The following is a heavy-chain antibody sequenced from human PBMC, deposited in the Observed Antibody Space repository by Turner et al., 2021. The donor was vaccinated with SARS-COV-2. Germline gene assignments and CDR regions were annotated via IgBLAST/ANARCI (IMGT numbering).Heavy chain of an antibody. Sequence: EVQLLVSAGGLVKPGGSLRLSCAASGFTFNSYSMSWVREAPGKGLGWDSSISSGSIYIYYADSVKGRFTISRDNAKNSLLLQMNSLRAEDTAVYYCARVPEQQLGRGYFDYWGQGTLVTVSS. D-gene: IGHD6-13*01. CDR1: GFTFNSYS. V-gene: IGHV3-21*01. J-gene: IGHJ4*02. CDR3: ARVPEQQLGRGYFDY. CDR2: ISSGSIYI.